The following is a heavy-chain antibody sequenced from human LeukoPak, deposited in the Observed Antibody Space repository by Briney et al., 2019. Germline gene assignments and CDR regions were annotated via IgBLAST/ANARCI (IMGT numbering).Heavy chain of an antibody. Sequence: GASVKVSCKASGYTFTSYGISWVRQAPGQGLEWMGWISAYNGNTNYAQKLQGRVTMTTDTSTSTVYMELSSLRSEDTAVYYCARTTVLKAAFDIWGQGTMVTVSS. CDR1: GYTFTSYG. V-gene: IGHV1-18*01. CDR2: ISAYNGNT. CDR3: ARTTVLKAAFDI. D-gene: IGHD4-23*01. J-gene: IGHJ3*02.